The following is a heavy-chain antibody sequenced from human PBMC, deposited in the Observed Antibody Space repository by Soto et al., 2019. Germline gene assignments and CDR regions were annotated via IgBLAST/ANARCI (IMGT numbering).Heavy chain of an antibody. V-gene: IGHV4-31*03. CDR1: GGSISSGGYY. J-gene: IGHJ4*02. Sequence: QVQLQESGPGLVKPSQTLSLTCTVSGGSISSGGYYWSWIRQHPGKGLEWIGYIYYSGSTYYNPSLKSRVTISVDPSKNQFSLKLSSVPAADTAVYYCARGRIAVAGTFDYWGQGTLVTVSS. CDR2: IYYSGST. CDR3: ARGRIAVAGTFDY. D-gene: IGHD6-19*01.